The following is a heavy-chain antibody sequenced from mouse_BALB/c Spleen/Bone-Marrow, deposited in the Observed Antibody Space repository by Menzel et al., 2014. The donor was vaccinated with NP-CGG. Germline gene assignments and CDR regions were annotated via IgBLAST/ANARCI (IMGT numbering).Heavy chain of an antibody. CDR2: INPESSTV. J-gene: IGHJ2*01. Sequence: EVKVEESGGGLVQPGGSPKLSCTASGFDFSRYWMSWVRQAPGKGLQWIGEINPESSTVNYTPSLKDKFIISRDNAKNALYLQVSKVRSEDTALYYCTRLTYYGLSDYWGQGTTLTVSS. D-gene: IGHD1-2*01. CDR1: GFDFSRYW. V-gene: IGHV4-1*02. CDR3: TRLTYYGLSDY.